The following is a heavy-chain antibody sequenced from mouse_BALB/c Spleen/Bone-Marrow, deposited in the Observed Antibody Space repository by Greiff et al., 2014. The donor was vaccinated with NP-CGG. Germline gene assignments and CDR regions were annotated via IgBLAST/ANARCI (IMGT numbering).Heavy chain of an antibody. Sequence: VHLVESGSVLVRPGASVKVSCKASGYTFTNSWMHWAKQRPGQGLEWIGEIHPNSGNTNYNEKFKGKATLTVDTSSSTVYVDLSXXXXEDSAVYYCARHHRYAYYFDHWGQGTTLTVSS. D-gene: IGHD2-14*01. CDR2: IHPNSGNT. CDR1: GYTFTNSW. V-gene: IGHV1S130*01. CDR3: ARHHRYAYYFDH. J-gene: IGHJ2*01.